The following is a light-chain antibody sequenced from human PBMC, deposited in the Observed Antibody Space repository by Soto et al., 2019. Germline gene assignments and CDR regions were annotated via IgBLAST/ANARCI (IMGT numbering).Light chain of an antibody. V-gene: IGKV3D-20*02. J-gene: IGKJ5*01. CDR2: DAV. CDR1: QSVTGTN. Sequence: EIVLTQSPGTLSLSPGEGATLSCRASQSVTGTNLAWYQQRPGQAPRLLIYDAVRRATGIPDRFSGSGSGTDFTLTISRLEPEDFAVYYCKQYKEWPPFTFGQGTRLEIK. CDR3: KQYKEWPPFT.